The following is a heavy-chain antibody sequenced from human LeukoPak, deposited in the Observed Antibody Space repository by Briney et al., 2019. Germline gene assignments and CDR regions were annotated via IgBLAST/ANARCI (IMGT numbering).Heavy chain of an antibody. V-gene: IGHV3-48*02. CDR2: ISSSSSSI. CDR3: ATTYDSGGYLPGTI. D-gene: IGHD3-22*01. J-gene: IGHJ3*02. CDR1: GFTFSDYT. Sequence: GGSLRLSCVASGFTFSDYTMIWVRQAPGKGLEWVSYISSSSSSIYYADSVKGRFTVSRDNAKNSLSLQMNSLRDEDTAVYYCATTYDSGGYLPGTIWGQGTMVTVSS.